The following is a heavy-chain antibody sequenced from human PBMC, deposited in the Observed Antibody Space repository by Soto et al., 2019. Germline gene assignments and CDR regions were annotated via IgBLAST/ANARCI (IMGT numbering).Heavy chain of an antibody. D-gene: IGHD3-10*01. CDR1: GYSFTSYW. J-gene: IGHJ4*02. V-gene: IGHV5-51*01. Sequence: GESLKISCKGSGYSFTSYWIGWVRQMPGKGLEWMGIIYPGDSDTRYSPSFQGQVTISADKSISTAYLQWSSLKASDTAMYYCARGYYYGSGSYYNGGGPFDYWGQGTLVTVSS. CDR2: IYPGDSDT. CDR3: ARGYYYGSGSYYNGGGPFDY.